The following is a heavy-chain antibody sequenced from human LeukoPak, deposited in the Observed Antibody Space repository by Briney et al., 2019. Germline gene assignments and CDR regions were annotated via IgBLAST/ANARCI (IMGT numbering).Heavy chain of an antibody. V-gene: IGHV3-7*03. CDR2: IKQDGSEK. CDR1: GFTFSSYW. CDR3: AKTGGPWD. D-gene: IGHD3-10*01. J-gene: IGHJ4*02. Sequence: GGSLRLSCAASGFTFSSYWMSWVRQAPGKGLEWVANIKQDGSEKYYVDSVKGRFTISRDTSRNTLYLQMNSLRAEDTAVYYCAKTGGPWDWGQGTLVIVSS.